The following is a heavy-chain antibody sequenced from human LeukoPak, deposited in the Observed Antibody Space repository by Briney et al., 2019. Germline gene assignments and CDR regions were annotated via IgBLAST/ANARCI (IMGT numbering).Heavy chain of an antibody. D-gene: IGHD6-19*01. Sequence: GGSLRLSCAASGFTVSSNYMSWVRQAPGKGLEWVSVIYSGDSTYYADSVKGRFTISRDNSKNSLYLQMNSLRAEDTAVYYCARDNGSSGWYGVWGQGTLVTVSS. CDR2: IYSGDST. CDR3: ARDNGSSGWYGV. V-gene: IGHV3-53*01. J-gene: IGHJ4*02. CDR1: GFTVSSNY.